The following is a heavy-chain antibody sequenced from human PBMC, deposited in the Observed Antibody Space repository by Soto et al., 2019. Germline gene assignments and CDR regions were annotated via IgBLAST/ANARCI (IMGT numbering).Heavy chain of an antibody. D-gene: IGHD2-2*01. V-gene: IGHV1-18*01. J-gene: IGHJ6*02. CDR2: VSPYNGHT. CDR1: GYSFTSYG. Sequence: QVQLVQSAAEVKKPGASVKVSCKASGYSFTSYGISWVRRAPGQGLEWMGWVSPYNGHTQFAQRFQGRATMTTDTSTKTAYMELRNLRSDDTAQYYCARDLTIVPATHPRLENYGMDVWGQGTTVIVSS. CDR3: ARDLTIVPATHPRLENYGMDV.